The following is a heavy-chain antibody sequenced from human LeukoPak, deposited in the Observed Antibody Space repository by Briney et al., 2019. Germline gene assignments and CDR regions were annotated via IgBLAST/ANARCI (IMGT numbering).Heavy chain of an antibody. CDR3: ARWSYGDFDALDV. V-gene: IGHV4-61*02. CDR2: IYISGGT. Sequence: SQTLSLTCTVSGGSIMNGPHYWHWIRQPAGKGLEWVGRIYISGGTYYNPSLKSRVTISIDKSKNQFSLELSSVTAADTAVYYCARWSYGDFDALDVWGQGTMVTVSS. D-gene: IGHD4-17*01. CDR1: GGSIMNGPHY. J-gene: IGHJ3*01.